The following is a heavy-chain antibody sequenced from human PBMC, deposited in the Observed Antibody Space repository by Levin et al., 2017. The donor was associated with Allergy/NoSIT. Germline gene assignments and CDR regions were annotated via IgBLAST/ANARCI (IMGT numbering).Heavy chain of an antibody. V-gene: IGHV3-30*04. CDR3: ASSKRWAGYCSSTSCYTFPSSDYYYGMDV. CDR1: GFTFSSYA. Sequence: GGSLRLSCAASGFTFSSYAMHWVRQAPGKGLEWVAVISYDGSNKYYADSVKGRFTISRDNSKNTLYLQMNSLRAEDTAVYYCASSKRWAGYCSSTSCYTFPSSDYYYGMDVWGQGTTVTVSS. CDR2: ISYDGSNK. D-gene: IGHD2-2*02. J-gene: IGHJ6*02.